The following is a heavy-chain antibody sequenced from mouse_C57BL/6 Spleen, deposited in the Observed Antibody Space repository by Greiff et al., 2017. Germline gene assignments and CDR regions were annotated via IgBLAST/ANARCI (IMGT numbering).Heavy chain of an antibody. V-gene: IGHV2-2*01. CDR1: GFSLTSYG. CDR3: ARSMIYYDYDGGMDC. D-gene: IGHD2-4*01. Sequence: VQVVESGPGLVQPSQSLSITCTVSGFSLTSYGVHWVRQSPGKGLEWLGVIGSGGSTDYNAAFISRLSISKDNSKSQVFFKMNSLQADDTAIYYCARSMIYYDYDGGMDCWGQGTSVTVSS. J-gene: IGHJ4*01. CDR2: IGSGGST.